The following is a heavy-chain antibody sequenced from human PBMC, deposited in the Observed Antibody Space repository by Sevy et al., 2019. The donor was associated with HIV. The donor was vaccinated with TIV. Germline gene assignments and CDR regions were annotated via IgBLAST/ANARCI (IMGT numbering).Heavy chain of an antibody. V-gene: IGHV3-33*01. CDR1: GFIFSNFG. D-gene: IGHD4-4*01. J-gene: IGHJ4*02. CDR2: IWHDGTKK. Sequence: GGSLRLSCAASGFIFSNFGINWVRQAPGKGLEWVAIIWHDGTKKHYLESVKGRFTISRDNSKNTVYLQMNRLRVEDSGTYYCVRVTPDEDGTTLDSWGLGTLVPVSS. CDR3: VRVTPDEDGTTLDS.